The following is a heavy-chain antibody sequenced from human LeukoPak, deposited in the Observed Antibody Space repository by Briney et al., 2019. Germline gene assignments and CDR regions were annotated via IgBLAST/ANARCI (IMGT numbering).Heavy chain of an antibody. CDR2: TYFGSKWYN. Sequence: SQTLSLTCAISGDSVSDNGVAWNWISQSPSRGLERLGRTYFGSKWYNDYALSVKSRLTITPDTSKNQFSLQLNSVTPEDTAVYYCARQRSRALDLWGQGTMVTVSS. V-gene: IGHV6-1*01. J-gene: IGHJ3*01. CDR3: ARQRSRALDL. D-gene: IGHD1-1*01. CDR1: GDSVSDNGVA.